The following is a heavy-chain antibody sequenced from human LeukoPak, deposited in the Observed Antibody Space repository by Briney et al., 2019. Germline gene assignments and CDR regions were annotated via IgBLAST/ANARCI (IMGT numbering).Heavy chain of an antibody. CDR2: IYHSGST. D-gene: IGHD3-22*01. V-gene: IGHV4-4*02. CDR1: GFTFSNYAM. CDR3: ARYYYDSSSYYFDY. J-gene: IGHJ4*02. Sequence: GSLRLSCAASGFTFSNYAMNWVRQPPGKGLEWIGEIYHSGSTNYNPSLKSRVTISVDKSKNQFSLKLSSVTAADTAVYYCARYYYDSSSYYFDYWGQGTLVTVSS.